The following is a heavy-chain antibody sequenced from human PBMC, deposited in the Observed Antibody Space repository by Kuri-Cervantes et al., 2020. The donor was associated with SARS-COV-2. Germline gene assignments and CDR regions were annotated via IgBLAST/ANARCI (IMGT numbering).Heavy chain of an antibody. Sequence: GGSLRLSCAPSGFTFSSYAVSWVRQAPEKGLEWVSSISGSGTSTYYADSARGRFTISRDNSKNTLYLQMNSLRAEDTAVYYCAKDLYYYDSSGPGTFDIWGQGTMVTVSS. J-gene: IGHJ3*02. V-gene: IGHV3-23*01. CDR3: AKDLYYYDSSGPGTFDI. CDR1: GFTFSSYA. CDR2: ISGSGTST. D-gene: IGHD3-22*01.